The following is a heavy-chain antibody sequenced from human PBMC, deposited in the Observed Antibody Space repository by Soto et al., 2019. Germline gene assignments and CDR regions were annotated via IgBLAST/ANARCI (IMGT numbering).Heavy chain of an antibody. V-gene: IGHV3-23*01. Sequence: EVQLLESGGGLVQPGGSLRLSCAASGFTFSSYAMSWGRQAPGKGLEWVSAISGSGGSIYYADSVKGRFTISRDKSKNTLYLQLNCLRAEDTTVYYCAKPLEPLQPLYYFDYWGQGTLVTVSS. CDR3: AKPLEPLQPLYYFDY. D-gene: IGHD1-1*01. J-gene: IGHJ4*02. CDR2: ISGSGGSI. CDR1: GFTFSSYA.